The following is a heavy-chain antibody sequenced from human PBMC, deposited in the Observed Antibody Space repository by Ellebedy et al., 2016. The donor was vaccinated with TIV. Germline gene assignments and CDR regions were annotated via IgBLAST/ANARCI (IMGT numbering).Heavy chain of an antibody. Sequence: MPSETLSLTCTVSDYSISSGYYWGWIRPPPGKGLEWIGSMYHGGSTYYNPSLMSRVTMSIDTSKNQFSLKLSSVTAADTAVYYWARKQWEQGQHGDAFDIWGQGTMVTVSS. J-gene: IGHJ3*02. CDR1: DYSISSGYY. CDR2: MYHGGST. CDR3: ARKQWEQGQHGDAFDI. V-gene: IGHV4-38-2*02. D-gene: IGHD1-26*01.